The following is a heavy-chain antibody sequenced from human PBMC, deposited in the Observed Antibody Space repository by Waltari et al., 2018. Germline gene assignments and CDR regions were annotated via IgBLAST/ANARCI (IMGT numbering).Heavy chain of an antibody. D-gene: IGHD6-19*01. CDR3: ARGKWLDYFDY. CDR1: GGSFSGYY. CDR2: INHSGST. V-gene: IGHV4-34*01. J-gene: IGHJ4*02. Sequence: QVQLQQWGAGLLKPSETLSLTCAVYGGSFSGYYWSWIRQPPGKGLEWIGEINHSGSTNYNPSRKSRVTISVDTSKNQFSLKLSSVTAADTAVYYCARGKWLDYFDYWGQGTLVTVSS.